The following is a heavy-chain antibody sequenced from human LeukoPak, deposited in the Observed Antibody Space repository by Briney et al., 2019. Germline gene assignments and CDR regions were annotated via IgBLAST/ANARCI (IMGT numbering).Heavy chain of an antibody. CDR3: ARGLYYYDSSGHDAFDI. D-gene: IGHD3-22*01. Sequence: GESLKISCKGSGYSFTSYWIGWVRQMPGKGLEWMGIIYPGDSDTRYSPSFQGQVTISADKSISTAYPQWSSLKASDTAMYYCARGLYYYDSSGHDAFDIWGQGTMVTVSS. V-gene: IGHV5-51*01. J-gene: IGHJ3*02. CDR2: IYPGDSDT. CDR1: GYSFTSYW.